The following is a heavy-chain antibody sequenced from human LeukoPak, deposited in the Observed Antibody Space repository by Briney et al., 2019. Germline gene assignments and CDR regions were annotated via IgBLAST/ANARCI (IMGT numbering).Heavy chain of an antibody. CDR1: GFTFSTYA. CDR3: ARDRRVSGFDY. CDR2: IMHSGGST. V-gene: IGHV3-23*01. J-gene: IGHJ4*02. Sequence: GGSLRLSCAPSGFTFSTYAMTWVRQAPGKGLEWVSAIMHSGGSTYYADSVKGRFTISRDNAKNSLYLQMNSLRAEDTAVYYCARDRRVSGFDYWGQGTLVTVSS.